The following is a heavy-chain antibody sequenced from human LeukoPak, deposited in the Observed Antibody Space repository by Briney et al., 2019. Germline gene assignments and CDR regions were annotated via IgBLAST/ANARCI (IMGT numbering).Heavy chain of an antibody. CDR3: ARRWHSWHDDAFDI. CDR1: GGSISSYY. D-gene: IGHD1-1*01. V-gene: IGHV4-4*09. Sequence: PSETLSLTCNVSGGSISSYYWGWIRQPPGKGLEWIGYIYTSGSTNYNPSLKSRVAISVDTSKNQFSLTLSSVTAADTAVYYCARRWHSWHDDAFDIWGQGTMVTVSS. CDR2: IYTSGST. J-gene: IGHJ3*02.